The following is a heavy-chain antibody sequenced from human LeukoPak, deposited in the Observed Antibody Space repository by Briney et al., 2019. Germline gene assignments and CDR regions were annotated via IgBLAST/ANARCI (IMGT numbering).Heavy chain of an antibody. CDR1: GYTFTSYY. V-gene: IGHV1-46*01. Sequence: ASVKVSCKASGYTFTSYYMHWVRQAPGQGPEWMGIINPSGGSTSYAQKFQGRVTMTRDTSTSTVYMELSSLRSEDTAVYYCARGYYDILTGHSYYFDYWGQGTLVTVSS. D-gene: IGHD3-9*01. CDR2: INPSGGST. J-gene: IGHJ4*02. CDR3: ARGYYDILTGHSYYFDY.